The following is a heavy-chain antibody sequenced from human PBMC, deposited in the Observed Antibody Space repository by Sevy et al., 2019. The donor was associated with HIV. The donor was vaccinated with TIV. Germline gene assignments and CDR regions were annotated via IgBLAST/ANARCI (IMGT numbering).Heavy chain of an antibody. D-gene: IGHD6-13*01. CDR2: ISYDGSNK. Sequence: GGSLRLSCAASGFTFSSYAMHWVRQAPGKGLEWVAVISYDGSNKYYADSVKGRFTISRDNSKNPLYLQMNSLRGEDTTVYYCARVPYSSSWYDAFDIWGQGTMVTVSS. CDR3: ARVPYSSSWYDAFDI. CDR1: GFTFSSYA. J-gene: IGHJ3*02. V-gene: IGHV3-30-3*01.